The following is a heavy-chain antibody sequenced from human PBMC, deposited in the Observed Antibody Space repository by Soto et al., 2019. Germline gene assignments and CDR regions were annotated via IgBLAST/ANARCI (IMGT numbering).Heavy chain of an antibody. D-gene: IGHD3-10*01. J-gene: IGHJ3*02. CDR2: IIPIFGTA. CDR3: AEGHGVTMVRGVTGAFDI. V-gene: IGHV1-69*01. Sequence: QVQLVQSGAEVKKPGSSVKVSCKASGGTFSSYAISWVRQAPGQGLEWMGGIIPIFGTANYAQKFQGRVTSAADESTSTAYMELSSLRSEDTAVYYCAEGHGVTMVRGVTGAFDIWGQGTMVTVSS. CDR1: GGTFSSYA.